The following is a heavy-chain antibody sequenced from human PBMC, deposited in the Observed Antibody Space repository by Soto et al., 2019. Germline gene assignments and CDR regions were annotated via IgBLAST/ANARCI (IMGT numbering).Heavy chain of an antibody. Sequence: SETLSLTCTVSGGSISSYYWSWIRQPPGKGLELIGYVYYSGSTNYNPSLGSRVNISVDTSKNQLSLKMSSVTAADTAVYYCARDPGSWYFDSWGQGILVTVSS. D-gene: IGHD3-10*01. J-gene: IGHJ4*02. CDR2: VYYSGST. CDR3: ARDPGSWYFDS. CDR1: GGSISSYY. V-gene: IGHV4-59*01.